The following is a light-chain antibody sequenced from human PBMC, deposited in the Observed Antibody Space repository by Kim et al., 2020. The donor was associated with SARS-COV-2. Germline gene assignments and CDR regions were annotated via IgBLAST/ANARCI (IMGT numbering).Light chain of an antibody. V-gene: IGKV1-12*01. CDR1: QHISSL. CDR3: QQTNSFPLT. Sequence: DIQMTQSPSSVSASVGDGVTITCRASQHISSLLAWYQQKPGKAPKLLIYGASSLESGVPSRFSGSGSGTDFTLTINSLQPEDFATYYCQQTNSFPLTFGGGTKLEI. J-gene: IGKJ4*01. CDR2: GAS.